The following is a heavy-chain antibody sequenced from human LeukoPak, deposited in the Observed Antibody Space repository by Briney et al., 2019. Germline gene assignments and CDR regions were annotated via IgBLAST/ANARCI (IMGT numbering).Heavy chain of an antibody. Sequence: PSETLSLTCAVSGGSISSGDYPWSWIRQPPGKGLEWIGYIFHTGHTPYNPSLKSRVTISVDMSKNQLSLRLSSVSAADTAVYYCARGFYGSGSQFDYWGQGTLVTVSS. J-gene: IGHJ4*02. D-gene: IGHD3-10*01. CDR2: IFHTGHT. CDR1: GGSISSGDYP. V-gene: IGHV4-30-2*01. CDR3: ARGFYGSGSQFDY.